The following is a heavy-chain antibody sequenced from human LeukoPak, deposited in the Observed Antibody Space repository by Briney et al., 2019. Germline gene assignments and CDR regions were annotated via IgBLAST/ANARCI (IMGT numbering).Heavy chain of an antibody. CDR2: IKQDGSEK. D-gene: IGHD2-21*02. CDR3: TTDHGELVVVTAGSRDARDY. V-gene: IGHV3-7*03. CDR1: GFTFSSYW. Sequence: GGSLRLSCAASGFTFSSYWMTWVRQAPGKGLEWVANIKQDGSEKYYVDSVKGRFTISRDNAKNSLYLQMNSLRAEDTAVYYCTTDHGELVVVTAGSRDARDYWGQGTLVTVSS. J-gene: IGHJ4*02.